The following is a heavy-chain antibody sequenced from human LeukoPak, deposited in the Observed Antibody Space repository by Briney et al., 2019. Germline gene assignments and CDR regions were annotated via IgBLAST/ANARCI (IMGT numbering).Heavy chain of an antibody. J-gene: IGHJ5*02. CDR1: GGSISSYY. V-gene: IGHV4-59*08. Sequence: PSETLSLTCTVSGGSISSYYWSWIRQPPGKGLEWIGYVYNSGSTSYKSYLKSRVTMSVDTSKKQFSLNLSSVTAADTAVYYCARQGGQMRFDPWGQGTLVTVSS. D-gene: IGHD3-16*01. CDR2: VYNSGST. CDR3: ARQGGQMRFDP.